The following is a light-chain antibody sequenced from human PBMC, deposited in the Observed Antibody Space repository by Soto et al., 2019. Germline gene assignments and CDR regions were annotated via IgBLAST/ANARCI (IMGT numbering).Light chain of an antibody. J-gene: IGLJ2*01. Sequence: QAVVTQEPSLTVSPGGTVTLTCASSTGAVTSGHYPNWLQQKPGQAPRALIYSTDVKHTWTPARFTGSLLGGKAALTLSGVQPEDEADYYCLLYYVGVVVFGGGTKLTVL. CDR1: TGAVTSGHY. CDR3: LLYYVGVVV. CDR2: STD. V-gene: IGLV7-43*01.